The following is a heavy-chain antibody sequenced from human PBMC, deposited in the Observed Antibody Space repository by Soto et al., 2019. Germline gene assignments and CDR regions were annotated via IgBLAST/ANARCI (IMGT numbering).Heavy chain of an antibody. CDR2: IYYSGGT. V-gene: IGHV4-59*08. J-gene: IGHJ6*03. D-gene: IGHD5-18*01. Sequence: SETLSLTCTGSGGYFSTYYWSCIRQPPGKGLEWIGYIYYSGGTNYNPSLKSRVTMSVDTAKNQFSLKLSSVTAADTAVYYCARPSRGYSYGYDYYYYYMDVWGKGTTVTVSS. CDR3: ARPSRGYSYGYDYYYYYMDV. CDR1: GGYFSTYY.